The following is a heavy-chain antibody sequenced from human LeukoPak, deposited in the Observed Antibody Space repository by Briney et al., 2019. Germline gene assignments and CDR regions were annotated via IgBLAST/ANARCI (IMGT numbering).Heavy chain of an antibody. Sequence: PGGSLRLSCAASGFTFSSYGMHWVRQAPGKGLEWVAVISYDGSNKYYADSVKGRFTISRDNSKNTLYLQMNSLRAEDTAVYYCAKDQGRIAVAGTVDYWGQGTLVTVSS. D-gene: IGHD6-19*01. CDR2: ISYDGSNK. V-gene: IGHV3-30*18. J-gene: IGHJ4*02. CDR1: GFTFSSYG. CDR3: AKDQGRIAVAGTVDY.